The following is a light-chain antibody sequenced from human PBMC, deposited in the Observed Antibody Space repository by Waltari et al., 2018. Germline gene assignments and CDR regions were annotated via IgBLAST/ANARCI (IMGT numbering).Light chain of an antibody. CDR2: AAS. CDR3: QQSYSMPYT. V-gene: IGKV1-39*01. J-gene: IGKJ2*01. Sequence: DLQMTQSPSSLSASVGDRVTITCRASQTISFYLNWYQPKPGKAPELLIHAASSLQSGVPSRFSGSGSGTDFTLTISSLQLEDFATFYCQQSYSMPYTFGQGTKLEIK. CDR1: QTISFY.